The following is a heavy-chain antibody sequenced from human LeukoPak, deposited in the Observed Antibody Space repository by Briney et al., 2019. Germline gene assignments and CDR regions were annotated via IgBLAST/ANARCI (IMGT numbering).Heavy chain of an antibody. CDR2: ISSSGSTI. D-gene: IGHD6-13*01. CDR3: ARDVVEQQLDLDY. J-gene: IGHJ4*02. CDR1: GFTFSSYE. V-gene: IGHV3-48*03. Sequence: GGSLRLSCAASGFTFSSYEMNWARQAPGKGLEWVSYISSSGSTIYYADSVKGRFTISRDNANNSLYLQMNSLRAEDTAVYYCARDVVEQQLDLDYWGQGTPVTVSS.